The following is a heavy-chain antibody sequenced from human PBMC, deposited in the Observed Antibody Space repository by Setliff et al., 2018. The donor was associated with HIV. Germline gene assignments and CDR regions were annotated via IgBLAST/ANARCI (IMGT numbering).Heavy chain of an antibody. J-gene: IGHJ6*04. CDR2: INAGNGNT. CDR1: GYTFTTYT. CDR3: ARDGGPGSGWGDYSYYYSMDV. Sequence: VASVKVSCKASGYTFTTYTIHWVRQAPGQRLEWMGWINAGNGNTKYSQEFRGRVTITTDTSADTAYMELSSLRFEDTAVYYCARDGGPGSGWGDYSYYYSMDVWGKGTTVTVSS. V-gene: IGHV1-3*01. D-gene: IGHD6-19*01.